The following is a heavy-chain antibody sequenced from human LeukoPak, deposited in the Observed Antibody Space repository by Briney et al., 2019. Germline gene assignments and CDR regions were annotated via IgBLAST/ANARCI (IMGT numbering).Heavy chain of an antibody. CDR3: ARAPAVTIFGYYYYMDV. CDR2: IYYSGST. V-gene: IGHV4-59*01. Sequence: SETLSLTCTVSGGSISSYYWSWIRQPPGKGLEWIGYIYYSGSTNYNPSLKSRVTISVDTSKNQFSLKLSSVTAADTAVYYCARAPAVTIFGYYYYMDVWGKGTTVTVSS. D-gene: IGHD3-3*01. CDR1: GGSISSYY. J-gene: IGHJ6*03.